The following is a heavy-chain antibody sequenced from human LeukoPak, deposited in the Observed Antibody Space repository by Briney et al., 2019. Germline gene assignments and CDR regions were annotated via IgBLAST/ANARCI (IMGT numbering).Heavy chain of an antibody. CDR1: GFTFSSYG. CDR2: IWYDGSNK. CDR3: AKGPRITIFGVVTTNFDY. D-gene: IGHD3-3*01. J-gene: IGHJ4*02. Sequence: AGGSLRLSCAASGFTFSSYGMHWVRQAPGKGLEWVAAIWYDGSNKYYADSVKGRFTISRDNSKNTLYLQMNSLRAEDTAVYYCAKGPRITIFGVVTTNFDYWGQGTLVTVSS. V-gene: IGHV3-33*06.